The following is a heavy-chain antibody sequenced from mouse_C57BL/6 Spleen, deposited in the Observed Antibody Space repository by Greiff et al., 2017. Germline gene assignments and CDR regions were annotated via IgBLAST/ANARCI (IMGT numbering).Heavy chain of an antibody. Sequence: EVQLQQSGPELVKPGASVKISCKASGYTFTDYYMNWVKQSHGKSLEWIGDINPNNGGTSYNQKFKGKATLTVDKSSSTAYMELRSLTSEDSAVYYCARRDYGYDEDWYFDVWGTGTTVTVSS. D-gene: IGHD2-2*01. V-gene: IGHV1-26*01. J-gene: IGHJ1*03. CDR1: GYTFTDYY. CDR3: ARRDYGYDEDWYFDV. CDR2: INPNNGGT.